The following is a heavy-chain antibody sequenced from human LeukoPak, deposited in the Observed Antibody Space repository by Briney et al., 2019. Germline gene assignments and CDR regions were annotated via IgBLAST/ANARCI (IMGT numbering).Heavy chain of an antibody. CDR1: GFTFSSYE. D-gene: IGHD6-19*01. V-gene: IGHV3-48*03. J-gene: IGHJ4*02. CDR3: ARRLAVAPIDFDY. Sequence: PGGSLRLSCAASGFTFSSYEMNWVRQAPGKGLEWVSYISSSGSTIYYADSVKGRFTISRDNAKNLLYLQMNSLRAEDTAVYYCARRLAVAPIDFDYWGQGTLVTVSS. CDR2: ISSSGSTI.